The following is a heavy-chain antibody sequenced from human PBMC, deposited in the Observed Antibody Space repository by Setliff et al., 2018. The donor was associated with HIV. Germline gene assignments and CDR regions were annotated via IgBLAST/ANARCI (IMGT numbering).Heavy chain of an antibody. Sequence: SETLSLTCYVTDDPISSYYWSWVRQPAGKGLEWIGRLYVSGDTNYNPSLKSRVTMSLETSKNQFSLDLTCLIAADTAVYYCAGEECTSLPQVHYWDQGGLVTVSS. CDR1: DDPISSYY. V-gene: IGHV4-4*07. J-gene: IGHJ4*02. CDR2: LYVSGDT. D-gene: IGHD2-2*01. CDR3: AGEECTSLPQVHY.